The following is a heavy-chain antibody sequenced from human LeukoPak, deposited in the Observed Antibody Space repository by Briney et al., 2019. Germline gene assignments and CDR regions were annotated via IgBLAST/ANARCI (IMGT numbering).Heavy chain of an antibody. V-gene: IGHV1-8*01. CDR3: ARSQRRGVAGTYY. Sequence: PGASVKVSCKASGYTFTSYDINWVRQATGQGLEWMGWMNPNSGNTGYAQKFQGRVTMTRNTSKSTAYKELSSVRSEDTAVYYCARSQRRGVAGTYYWGQGTLVTVSS. J-gene: IGHJ4*02. D-gene: IGHD6-19*01. CDR2: MNPNSGNT. CDR1: GYTFTSYD.